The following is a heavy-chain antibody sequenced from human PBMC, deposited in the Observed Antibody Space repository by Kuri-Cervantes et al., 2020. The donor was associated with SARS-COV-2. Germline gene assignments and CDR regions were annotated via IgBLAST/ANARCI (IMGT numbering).Heavy chain of an antibody. CDR2: IIPILGTA. CDR1: GGTFSSYA. CDR3: ARDTGLFGVVTNFDY. V-gene: IGHV1-69*04. Sequence: SVKVSCKASGGTFSSYAISWVRQAPGQGLEWMGRIIPILGTANYAQKFQGRVTITADKSTSTAYMELSSLRSEDTAAYYCARDTGLFGVVTNFDYWGQGTLVTVSS. J-gene: IGHJ4*02. D-gene: IGHD3-3*01.